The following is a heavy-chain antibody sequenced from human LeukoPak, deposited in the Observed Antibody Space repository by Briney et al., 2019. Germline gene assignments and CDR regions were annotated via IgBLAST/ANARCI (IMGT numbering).Heavy chain of an antibody. D-gene: IGHD4-11*01. J-gene: IGHJ6*03. CDR3: AKVYSNRYYYYYYMDV. Sequence: GGSLRLSCAASGFTFSSYAMSWVRQAPGKGLEWVSAISGRGGSTYYADSVKGRFTISRDNSKNTLYPQMNSLRAEDTAVYYCAKVYSNRYYYYYYMDVWGKGTTVTVSS. V-gene: IGHV3-23*01. CDR1: GFTFSSYA. CDR2: ISGRGGST.